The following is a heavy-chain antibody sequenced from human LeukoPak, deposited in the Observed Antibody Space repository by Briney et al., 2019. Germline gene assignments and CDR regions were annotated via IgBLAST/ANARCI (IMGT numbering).Heavy chain of an antibody. Sequence: SETLSLTCTVSDASIDTHYWNWIRQPAGKGLEWIGRIYAGGSTNYNLSLKSRVTMSAVTSKNQFFLRLSSVTAADTAVYYCARGGYSSGWYYFDYWGQGTLVTVSS. V-gene: IGHV4-4*07. J-gene: IGHJ4*02. CDR2: IYAGGST. CDR3: ARGGYSSGWYYFDY. CDR1: DASIDTHY. D-gene: IGHD6-19*01.